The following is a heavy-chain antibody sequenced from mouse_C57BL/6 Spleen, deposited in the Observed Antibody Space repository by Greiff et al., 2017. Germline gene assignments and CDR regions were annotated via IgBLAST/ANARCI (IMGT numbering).Heavy chain of an antibody. J-gene: IGHJ4*01. CDR2: INYDGSST. Sequence: EVHLVESEGGLVQPGSSMKLSCTASGFTFSDYYMAWVRQVPEKGLEWVANINYDGSSTYYLDSLKSRFIISRDNAKNILYLQMSSLKSEDTATYYCAKEGGYGSSYEGAMDYWGQGTSVTVSS. V-gene: IGHV5-16*01. CDR3: AKEGGYGSSYEGAMDY. D-gene: IGHD1-1*01. CDR1: GFTFSDYY.